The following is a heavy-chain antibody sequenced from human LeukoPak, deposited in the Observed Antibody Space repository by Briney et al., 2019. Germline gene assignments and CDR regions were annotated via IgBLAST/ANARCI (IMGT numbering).Heavy chain of an antibody. J-gene: IGHJ5*02. CDR1: GYTFTGYY. CDR3: ARDPLRGVNNWFDP. Sequence: GASERVSCKASGYTFTGYYMHWVRQAPGQGLEWMGWINPNSGGTNYAQKFQGRVTMTRDTSISTAYMELSRLRSDDTAVYYCARDPLRGVNNWFDPWGQGTLVTVSS. V-gene: IGHV1-2*02. D-gene: IGHD3-10*01. CDR2: INPNSGGT.